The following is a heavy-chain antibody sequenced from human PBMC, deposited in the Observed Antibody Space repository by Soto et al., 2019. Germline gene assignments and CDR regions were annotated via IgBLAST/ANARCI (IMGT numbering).Heavy chain of an antibody. J-gene: IGHJ6*02. V-gene: IGHV4-34*01. CDR3: AKAVGSSWVYYYYGMDV. CDR2: INHSGST. D-gene: IGHD6-13*01. CDR1: GGSFSGYY. Sequence: SETLSLTCAVYGGSFSGYYWSWIRQPPGKGLEWIGEINHSGSTNYNPSLKSRVTISVDTSKNQFSLKLSSVTAADTAVYCCAKAVGSSWVYYYYGMDVWGQGTTVTVSS.